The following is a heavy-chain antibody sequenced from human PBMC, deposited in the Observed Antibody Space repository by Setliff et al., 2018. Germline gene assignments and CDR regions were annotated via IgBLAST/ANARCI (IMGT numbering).Heavy chain of an antibody. J-gene: IGHJ4*02. D-gene: IGHD3-3*01. V-gene: IGHV4-39*07. CDR2: IYYSGST. Sequence: PSETLSLTCTVSGGSISSSSYYWGWIRQPPGKGLEWIGSIYYSGSTYYNPSLKSRVTISVDTSKNQFSLKLSSVTAADTAVYYCARRTEYSNFWSGYYDYWGQGTLVTVSS. CDR3: ARRTEYSNFWSGYYDY. CDR1: GGSISSSSYY.